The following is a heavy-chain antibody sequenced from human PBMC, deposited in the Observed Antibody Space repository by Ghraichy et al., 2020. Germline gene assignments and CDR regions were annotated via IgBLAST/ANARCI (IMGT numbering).Heavy chain of an antibody. CDR3: ARDGHTYYDILTGYYTTPLDV. Sequence: ASVKVSCKASGYTFTSYGISWVRQAPGQGLEWMGWISAYNGNTNYAQKLQGRVTMTTDTSTSTAYMELRSLRSDDTAVYYCARDGHTYYDILTGYYTTPLDVWGQGTTVTVSS. CDR2: ISAYNGNT. J-gene: IGHJ6*02. CDR1: GYTFTSYG. V-gene: IGHV1-18*01. D-gene: IGHD3-9*01.